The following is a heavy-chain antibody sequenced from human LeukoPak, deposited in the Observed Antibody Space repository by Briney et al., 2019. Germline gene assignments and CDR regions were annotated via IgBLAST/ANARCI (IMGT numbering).Heavy chain of an antibody. CDR1: GFTVSSNY. D-gene: IGHD1-26*01. CDR2: VSGSGDST. V-gene: IGHV3-23*01. Sequence: GGPLRLPCTASGFTVSSNYMSWVPQSPGRGREWVSAVSGSGDSTYFADSVKGRFTISRDNYKNTVYLHMNGLRPEDTAVYYCAKDSEYSERPRAFDMWGEGTMVTVSS. CDR3: AKDSEYSERPRAFDM. J-gene: IGHJ3*02.